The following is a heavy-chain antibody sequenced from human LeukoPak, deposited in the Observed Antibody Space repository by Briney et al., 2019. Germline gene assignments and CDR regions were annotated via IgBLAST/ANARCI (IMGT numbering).Heavy chain of an antibody. V-gene: IGHV3-48*01. CDR3: ARDITMVRTYYYNGMDV. D-gene: IGHD3-10*01. J-gene: IGHJ6*02. CDR2: ITASSRTK. CDR1: GFTFSVYS. Sequence: PGGSLRLSCAVSGFTFSVYSMNWVRQAPGKGLEWVSYITASSRTKYYADSVKGRFSISRDNAKNSLFLQMNSLRAEDTAVYYCARDITMVRTYYYNGMDVWGQGTTVTVSS.